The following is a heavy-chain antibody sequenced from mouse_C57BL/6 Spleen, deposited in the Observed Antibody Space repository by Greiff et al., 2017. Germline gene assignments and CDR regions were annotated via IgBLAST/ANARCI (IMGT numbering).Heavy chain of an antibody. Sequence: QVQLQQSGAELVKPGASVKMSCKASGYTFTSYWITWVKQRPGQGLEWIGDIYPGSGSTNYNEKFKSKDTLTVDTSSSTAYMQLSSLTSEDSAVYYCARGGDGYWYFDVWGTGTTVTVSS. CDR1: GYTFTSYW. D-gene: IGHD2-3*01. CDR3: ARGGDGYWYFDV. V-gene: IGHV1-55*01. J-gene: IGHJ1*03. CDR2: IYPGSGST.